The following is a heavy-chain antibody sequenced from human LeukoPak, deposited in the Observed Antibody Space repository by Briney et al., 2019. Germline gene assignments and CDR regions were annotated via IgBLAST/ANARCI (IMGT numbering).Heavy chain of an antibody. Sequence: PSETLSLTCTVSGGSISSYSWSWIRQPPGKGLEWIGYIYYSGSTTYNPSLKSRVTISVDTSKNQFSLKLSSVTAADTAVYYCARQRSSWYDYWGQGTLVTVSS. CDR1: GGSISSYS. D-gene: IGHD6-13*01. V-gene: IGHV4-59*08. J-gene: IGHJ4*02. CDR2: IYYSGST. CDR3: ARQRSSWYDY.